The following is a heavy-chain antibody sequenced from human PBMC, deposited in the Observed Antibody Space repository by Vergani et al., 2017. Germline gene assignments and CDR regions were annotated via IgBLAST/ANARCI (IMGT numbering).Heavy chain of an antibody. J-gene: IGHJ6*03. V-gene: IGHV3-49*05. D-gene: IGHD2-15*01. Sequence: EVQLVESGGGLVKPGRSLRLSCTASGFTFGDYAMSWFRQAPGKGLEWVGFIRSKAYGGTTEYAASVKGRFTISRDDSKSIAYLQMNSLKTEDTAVYYCTRGDCSAPIGYYYYYYYMDVWGKGTTVTVSS. CDR3: TRGDCSAPIGYYYYYYYMDV. CDR2: IRSKAYGGTT. CDR1: GFTFGDYA.